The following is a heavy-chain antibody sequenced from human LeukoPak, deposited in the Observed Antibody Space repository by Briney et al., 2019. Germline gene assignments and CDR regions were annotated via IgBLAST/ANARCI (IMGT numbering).Heavy chain of an antibody. D-gene: IGHD3-10*01. V-gene: IGHV1-2*02. Sequence: ASVKASCKASGYTFTGYYMHWVRQAPGQGLEWMGWINPNSGGTNYAQKFQGRVTMTRDTSISTAYMELSRLRSDDTAVYYCARDLVLLWFGDRFHYYYYYGMDVWGQGTTVTVSS. CDR3: ARDLVLLWFGDRFHYYYYYGMDV. J-gene: IGHJ6*02. CDR1: GYTFTGYY. CDR2: INPNSGGT.